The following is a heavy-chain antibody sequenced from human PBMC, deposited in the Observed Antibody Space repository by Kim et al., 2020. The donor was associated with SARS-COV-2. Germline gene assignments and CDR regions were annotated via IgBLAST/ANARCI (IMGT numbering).Heavy chain of an antibody. CDR3: AKGWAVAANFDY. Sequence: GCATSVKGRFTISRENAKNSLYLQMNSLRAEDTALYYCAKGWAVAANFDYWGQGTLVTVSS. D-gene: IGHD6-19*01. J-gene: IGHJ4*02. V-gene: IGHV3-9*01.